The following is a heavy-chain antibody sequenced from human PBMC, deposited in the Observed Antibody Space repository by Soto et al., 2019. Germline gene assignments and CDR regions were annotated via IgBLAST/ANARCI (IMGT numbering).Heavy chain of an antibody. CDR1: GFGFSNYE. CDR2: ITSSGGAT. J-gene: IGHJ4*01. D-gene: IGHD2-2*02. CDR3: ARGDCKTSCYIGF. Sequence: GGSLRLSCAASGFGFSNYEMNWVRQAPGKGLEWVSYITSSGGATMYADSVKGRFTISRDNAKDSLYLQMNSLRVEDTAVYYCARGDCKTSCYIGFWGHGALVTVSS. V-gene: IGHV3-48*03.